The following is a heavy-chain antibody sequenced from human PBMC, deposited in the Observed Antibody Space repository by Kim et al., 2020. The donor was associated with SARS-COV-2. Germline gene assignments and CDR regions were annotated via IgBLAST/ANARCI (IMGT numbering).Heavy chain of an antibody. J-gene: IGHJ2*01. D-gene: IGHD6-13*01. CDR2: IDNSGASE. Sequence: GGSLRLSCAASGFTFNDYAMNWVRQAPGKGLEWVSAIDNSGASEFYADSVKGRFTASRDNSANTLYLQRNSLRAGETVVYYCVKGLTSNQASTGWSWYF. CDR1: GFTFNDYA. CDR3: VKGLTSNQASTGWSWYF. V-gene: IGHV3-23*01.